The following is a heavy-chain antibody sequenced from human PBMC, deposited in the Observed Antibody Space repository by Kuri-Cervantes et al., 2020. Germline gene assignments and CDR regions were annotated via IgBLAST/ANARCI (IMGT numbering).Heavy chain of an antibody. CDR1: GGSFSGYY. Sequence: GSLRLSCAVYGGSFSGYYWSWIRQPPGKGLEWIGEINHSGSTNYNPSLKSRVTISVDTSKNLFSLKVSSVTAADTAVYYCARGSLERAYWGQGTLVTVSS. CDR3: ARGSLERAY. CDR2: INHSGST. J-gene: IGHJ4*02. V-gene: IGHV4-34*01. D-gene: IGHD1-1*01.